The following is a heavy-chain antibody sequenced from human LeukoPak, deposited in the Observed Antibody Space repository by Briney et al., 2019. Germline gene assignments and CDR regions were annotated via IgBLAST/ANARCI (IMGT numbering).Heavy chain of an antibody. V-gene: IGHV3-21*01. CDR1: GFTFSSYS. J-gene: IGHJ4*02. CDR3: ASIPAAIIRPDY. D-gene: IGHD2-2*01. Sequence: SGGSLRLSCAASGFTFSSYSMNWVRQAPGKGLEWVSSISSSSSYIYYADSVKGRFTISRDNAKNSLYLQMNSLRAEDTAVYYCASIPAAIIRPDYWGQGTLVTVSS. CDR2: ISSSSSYI.